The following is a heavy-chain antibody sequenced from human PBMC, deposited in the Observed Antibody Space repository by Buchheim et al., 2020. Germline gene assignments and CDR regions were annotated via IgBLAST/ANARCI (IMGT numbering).Heavy chain of an antibody. CDR1: GGPFSRYE. J-gene: IGHJ4*02. CDR3: AKGYCKKGSCLGREY. V-gene: IGHV4-34*01. CDR2: VDHRGNT. D-gene: IGHD3-16*01. Sequence: QVQLQQWGAQLVKPSETLSLTCAEYGGPFSRYEWSWIRQSPGKGLEWIGEVDHRGNTNYNPSLKSRVTISVDTSRDQLSLRLISVTAADTAVYYCAKGYCKKGSCLGREYWGQGTL.